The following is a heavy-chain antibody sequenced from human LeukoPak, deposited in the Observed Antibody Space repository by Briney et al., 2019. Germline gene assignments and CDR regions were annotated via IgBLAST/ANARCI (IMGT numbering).Heavy chain of an antibody. J-gene: IGHJ4*02. CDR3: ARDLGSYSSGWYMGFDY. CDR1: GFIFSNYA. CDR2: FSGSGGST. Sequence: PGGSPRLSCAASGFIFSNYAMSWVRQAPGKGLQWVSAFSGSGGSTYYADSVKGRFTISRDNSRNTLYLQMNSLRAEDTAIYYCARDLGSYSSGWYMGFDYWGQGTLVTVSS. D-gene: IGHD6-19*01. V-gene: IGHV3-23*01.